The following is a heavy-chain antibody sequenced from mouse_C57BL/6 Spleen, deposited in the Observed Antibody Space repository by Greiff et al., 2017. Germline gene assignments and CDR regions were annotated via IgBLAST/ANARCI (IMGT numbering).Heavy chain of an antibody. CDR2: IYPGDGDT. Sequence: QVQLQQSGPELVKPGASVKISCKASGYAFSSSWMNWVKQRPGKGLEWIGRIYPGDGDTNYNGKFKSKATLTADKSSSTAYMQLSSLTSEDSAVYFCARDSSGYIDYWGQGTTLTVSS. CDR3: ARDSSGYIDY. V-gene: IGHV1-82*01. D-gene: IGHD3-2*02. J-gene: IGHJ2*01. CDR1: GYAFSSSW.